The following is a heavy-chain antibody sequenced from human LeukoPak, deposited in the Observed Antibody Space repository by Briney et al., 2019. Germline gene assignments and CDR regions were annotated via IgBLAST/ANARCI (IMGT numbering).Heavy chain of an antibody. Sequence: SQTLSLTCAVSGGSISSGGYSWSWIRQPPGKGLEWIGYIYHSGSTYYNPSLKSRVTISVDRSKNQFSLKLSSVTAADTAVYYCARGRFDYWGQGTLVTVSS. CDR3: ARGRFDY. CDR2: IYHSGST. CDR1: GGSISSGGYS. V-gene: IGHV4-30-2*01. J-gene: IGHJ4*02.